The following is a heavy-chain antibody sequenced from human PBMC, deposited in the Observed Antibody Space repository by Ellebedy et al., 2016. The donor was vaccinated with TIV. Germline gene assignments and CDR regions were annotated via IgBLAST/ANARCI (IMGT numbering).Heavy chain of an antibody. V-gene: IGHV3-21*01. D-gene: IGHD3-10*01. CDR1: GFLFNAYS. CDR2: ISDSSDHI. CDR3: VRAPGWGSGTFDF. J-gene: IGHJ4*02. Sequence: PGGSLRLSCAGSGFLFNAYSMNWVRRAPGKGLEWLSSISDSSDHIYYADSVKGRFTIPRDNAKNSVYLQMNSLKAEDSAVYYCVRAPGWGSGTFDFWGQGALVTVSS.